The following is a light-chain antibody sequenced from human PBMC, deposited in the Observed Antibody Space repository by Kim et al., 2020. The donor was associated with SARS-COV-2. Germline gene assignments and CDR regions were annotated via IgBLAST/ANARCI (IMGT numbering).Light chain of an antibody. CDR2: GAS. CDR3: QQYESSPQT. CDR1: QSISSNY. Sequence: EIVMTQSPGTLSLSPGERATLSCRASQSISSNYLAWYQQKPGQPPRLLIYGASRRATGTPDRFSGSGSGTDFTLTISRLEPEDSAMYFCQQYESSPQTFGQGTKVDNK. V-gene: IGKV3-20*01. J-gene: IGKJ1*01.